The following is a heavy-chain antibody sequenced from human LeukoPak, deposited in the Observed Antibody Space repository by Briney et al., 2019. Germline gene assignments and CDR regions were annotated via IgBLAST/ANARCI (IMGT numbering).Heavy chain of an antibody. Sequence: ASVKVSCKASGYTFTGYYMHWVRQAPGQGLEWMGWINPNSGGTNYAQKFQGRVTMTRDTSISTAYMELSRLRSDDTAVYYCARNIIGSGYDYTTSSGYYFFDYWGQGTLVTVSS. D-gene: IGHD5-12*01. CDR2: INPNSGGT. V-gene: IGHV1-2*02. CDR1: GYTFTGYY. CDR3: ARNIIGSGYDYTTSSGYYFFDY. J-gene: IGHJ4*02.